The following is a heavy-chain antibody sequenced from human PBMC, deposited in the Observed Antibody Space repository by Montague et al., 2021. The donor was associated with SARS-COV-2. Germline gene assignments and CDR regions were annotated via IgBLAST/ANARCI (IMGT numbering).Heavy chain of an antibody. CDR1: GGSIGAYY. CDR2: IDNSGST. V-gene: IGHV4-59*01. Sequence: SETLSLTCTAPGGSIGAYYWSWIRQPPGKGLEWIGYIDNSGSTNHNPSLESRVTMSVDTSKNQFSLKLNPVTAADTAVYYCARHGGNDAFDIWGRGTMVTVSS. J-gene: IGHJ3*02. CDR3: ARHGGNDAFDI. D-gene: IGHD4-23*01.